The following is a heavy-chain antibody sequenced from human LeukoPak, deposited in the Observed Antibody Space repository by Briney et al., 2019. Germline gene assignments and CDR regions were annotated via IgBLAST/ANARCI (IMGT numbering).Heavy chain of an antibody. CDR3: ARDLLDYYDSSGYPLDY. CDR2: IYSGGST. V-gene: IGHV3-66*01. Sequence: SGGSLRLSCAASGFTVSSNYMSWVRQAPGKGLEWVSVIYSGGSTYYADSVKGRFTISRDNSKRTLYLQMNSLRAEDTAVDYCARDLLDYYDSSGYPLDYWGQGTLVTVSS. J-gene: IGHJ4*02. D-gene: IGHD3-22*01. CDR1: GFTVSSNY.